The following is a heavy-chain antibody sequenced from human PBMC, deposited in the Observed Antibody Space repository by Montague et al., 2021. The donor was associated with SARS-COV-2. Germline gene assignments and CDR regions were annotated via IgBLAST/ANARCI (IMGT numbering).Heavy chain of an antibody. J-gene: IGHJ6*02. CDR1: GGSISSSSYY. CDR3: AIEVGAMVYYYGMDV. V-gene: IGHV4-39*01. CDR2: INYSGST. D-gene: IGHD1-26*01. Sequence: SETLSLTCTVSGGSISSSSYYWGWIRQPPGKGLEWFGSINYSGSTYYNPSLKSRVTITADTSKNQFSLKLSSVTAADTAVYYCAIEVGAMVYYYGMDVWGQGTPVTVSS.